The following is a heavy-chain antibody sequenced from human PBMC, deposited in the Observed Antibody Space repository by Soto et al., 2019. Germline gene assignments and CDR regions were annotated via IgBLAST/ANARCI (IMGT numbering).Heavy chain of an antibody. V-gene: IGHV1-69*12. CDR2: IIPIFGTA. CDR3: ASHYDSSGYYYRGLDY. J-gene: IGHJ4*02. CDR1: GGTFSSYA. Sequence: QVQLVQSGAEVKKPGSSVKVSCKASGGTFSSYAISWVRQAPGQGLEWMGGIIPIFGTADYAQKFQGRVTITAAESPITAYMSRSSLRSEDTAVYYCASHYDSSGYYYRGLDYWGQGTLVTVSS. D-gene: IGHD3-22*01.